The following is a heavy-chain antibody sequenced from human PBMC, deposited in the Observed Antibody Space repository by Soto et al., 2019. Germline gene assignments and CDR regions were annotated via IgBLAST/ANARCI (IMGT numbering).Heavy chain of an antibody. Sequence: LSLTCTLSGGSISNSSYYCRWLRQPPGKEMEWVGSIYYSGSTYYNPSLMSQVALSLDTSKCQFSLKLTSVTATDTAVYFCVRKGFGALHGLVDVWGQGTTVTVSS. D-gene: IGHD3-10*01. V-gene: IGHV4-39*07. CDR2: IYYSGST. CDR3: VRKGFGALHGLVDV. J-gene: IGHJ6*02. CDR1: GGSISNSSYY.